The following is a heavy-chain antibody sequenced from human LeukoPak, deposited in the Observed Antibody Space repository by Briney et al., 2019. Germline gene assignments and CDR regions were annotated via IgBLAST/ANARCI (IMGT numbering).Heavy chain of an antibody. CDR3: AMLGDTPDY. D-gene: IGHD2-21*02. Sequence: EPGGSLRLSCAASGFTVSSNYMSWVRQAPGKGLEWVAVIWYDGSNKYYADSVKGRFTISRDNSKNTLYLQMNSLRAEDTAVYYCAMLGDTPDYWGQGTLVTVSS. CDR1: GFTVSSNY. CDR2: IWYDGSNK. V-gene: IGHV3-33*08. J-gene: IGHJ4*02.